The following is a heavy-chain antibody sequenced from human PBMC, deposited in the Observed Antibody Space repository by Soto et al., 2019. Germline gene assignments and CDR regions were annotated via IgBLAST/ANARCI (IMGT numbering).Heavy chain of an antibody. CDR1: GYIFTSYV. J-gene: IGHJ4*02. CDR2: INAGNGNT. D-gene: IGHD1-26*01. V-gene: IGHV1-3*01. CDR3: ARGNQELDY. Sequence: QVQIVQSGAEVKKPGASVRVSCKASGYIFTSYVMHWVRQAPGQRLEWMGWINAGNGNTKYSPKYQGRVTITRDTSASAAHMDLSSLTSEDTAVYFCARGNQELDYWGQGTLVTVSS.